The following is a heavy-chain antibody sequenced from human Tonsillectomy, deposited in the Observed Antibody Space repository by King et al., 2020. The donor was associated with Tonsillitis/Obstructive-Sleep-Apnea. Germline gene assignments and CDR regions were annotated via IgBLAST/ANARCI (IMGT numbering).Heavy chain of an antibody. Sequence: VQLVESGGGLVQPGGSLRLSCAASGFTFSNYAMGWVRQAPGKGLEWVSGISGSGGSTYHADSVKGRFTISRDNSKNTLYLQMNSLRAEDTAVYYCAKGFYYDSSGFTSEYYFDYWGQGTLVTVSS. CDR3: AKGFYYDSSGFTSEYYFDY. J-gene: IGHJ4*02. V-gene: IGHV3-23*04. D-gene: IGHD3-22*01. CDR2: ISGSGGST. CDR1: GFTFSNYA.